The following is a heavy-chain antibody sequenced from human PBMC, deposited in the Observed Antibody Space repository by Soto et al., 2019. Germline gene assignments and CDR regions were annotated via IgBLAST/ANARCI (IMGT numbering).Heavy chain of an antibody. CDR2: INHSGST. D-gene: IGHD3-3*01. Sequence: QVQLQQWGAGLLKPSETLSLTCAVYGGSFSGYYWSWIRQPPGKGLEWLGEINHSGSTNYHPSLKSRVTISVDTSKNQFSLKLSSVTAADTAVYYCARVRSRYYYYYYMDVWGKGTTVTVSS. CDR3: ARVRSRYYYYYYMDV. J-gene: IGHJ6*03. V-gene: IGHV4-34*01. CDR1: GGSFSGYY.